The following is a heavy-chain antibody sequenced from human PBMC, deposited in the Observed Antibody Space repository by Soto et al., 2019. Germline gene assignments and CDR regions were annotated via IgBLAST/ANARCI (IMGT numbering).Heavy chain of an antibody. CDR3: ARGRPGGTSYYYYFLDL. D-gene: IGHD3-10*01. Sequence: QEQLVQSGAEVKKPGASVKVSCKTSGYTFTSYDMNWVRQAPGQGLEWMGWMNTDSGHAESAQQFQGSVTTTRDTSIRTVYMELTSRRSDDTAVYYCARGRPGGTSYYYYFLDLWGTGTSVTVSS. CDR2: MNTDSGHA. J-gene: IGHJ6*03. V-gene: IGHV1-8*01. CDR1: GYTFTSYD.